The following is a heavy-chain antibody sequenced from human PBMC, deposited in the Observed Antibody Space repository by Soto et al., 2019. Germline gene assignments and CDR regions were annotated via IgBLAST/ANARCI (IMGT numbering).Heavy chain of an antibody. CDR2: INHSGST. J-gene: IGHJ4*02. CDR1: GGSFSGYY. V-gene: IGHV4-34*01. Sequence: QVQLQQWGAGLLKPSETLSLTCAVYGGSFSGYYWSWIRQPPGKGLEWIGEINHSGSTNYNPSLKSRVTISVDTSKNQFSLKLSSVTAADTAVYYCARVGSWMYYYFDYWGQGTLVTVSS. D-gene: IGHD6-13*01. CDR3: ARVGSWMYYYFDY.